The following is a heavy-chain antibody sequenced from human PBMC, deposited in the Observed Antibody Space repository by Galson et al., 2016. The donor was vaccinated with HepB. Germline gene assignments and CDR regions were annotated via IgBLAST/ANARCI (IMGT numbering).Heavy chain of an antibody. CDR2: IRQDESEK. CDR3: ATFIEENSSFES. Sequence: SLRLSCAASGFTFTTHWMSWVRQAPGKGLEWVANIRQDESEKFYADSVKGRFTVSRDNAKNSLFLQMRSLRAEDTAVYFCATFIEENSSFESWGQGTLVTVSS. J-gene: IGHJ4*02. CDR1: GFTFTTHW. V-gene: IGHV3-7*01. D-gene: IGHD1/OR15-1a*01.